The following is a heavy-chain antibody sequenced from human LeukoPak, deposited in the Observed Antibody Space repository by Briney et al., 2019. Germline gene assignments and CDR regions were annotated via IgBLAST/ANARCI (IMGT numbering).Heavy chain of an antibody. D-gene: IGHD3-3*01. CDR1: GGSISSYY. CDR2: IYYSGST. V-gene: IGHV4-59*01. Sequence: SETLSLTCTVSGGSISSYYWSWIRQPPGKGLEWIGYIYYSGSTNYNPSLKSRATISVDTSKNQFSLKLSSVTAADTAVYYCARSTRYNYDFWSGYNWFDPWGQGTLVTVSS. CDR3: ARSTRYNYDFWSGYNWFDP. J-gene: IGHJ5*02.